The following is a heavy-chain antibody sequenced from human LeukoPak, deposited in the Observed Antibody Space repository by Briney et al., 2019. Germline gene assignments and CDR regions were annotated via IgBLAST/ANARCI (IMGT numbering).Heavy chain of an antibody. D-gene: IGHD6-13*01. J-gene: IGHJ3*02. CDR3: ARVGIAAAGFAFDI. V-gene: IGHV4-59*12. CDR2: IYYSGST. Sequence: PSETLSPTCTVSGGSISSYYWSWIRQPPGKGLEWIGYIYYSGSTNYNPSLKSRVTISVDRSKNQFSLKLSSVTAADTAVYYCARVGIAAAGFAFDIWGQGTMVTVSS. CDR1: GGSISSYY.